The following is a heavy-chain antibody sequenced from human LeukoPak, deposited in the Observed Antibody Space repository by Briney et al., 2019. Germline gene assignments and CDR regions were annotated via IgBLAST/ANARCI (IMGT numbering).Heavy chain of an antibody. J-gene: IGHJ3*02. V-gene: IGHV4-34*01. Sequence: SGTLSLTCAVYGGSFSGYYWSWIRQPPGKGLEWIGEINHSGSTNYNPSLKSRVTISVDTSKNQFSLKLSSVTAADTAVYYRARPQNDAFDIWGQGTMVTVSS. CDR2: INHSGST. CDR1: GGSFSGYY. CDR3: ARPQNDAFDI.